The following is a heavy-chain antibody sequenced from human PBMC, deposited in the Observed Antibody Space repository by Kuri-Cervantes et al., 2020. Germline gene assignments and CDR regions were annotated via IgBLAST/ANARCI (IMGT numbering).Heavy chain of an antibody. CDR2: IKQDGSEK. CDR1: GGSLSGKY. V-gene: IGHV3-7*01. CDR3: AREGSGSFGY. Sequence: GGSLRLSCAVYGGSLSGKYRTWIRQPPGKGLEWVANIKQDGSEKYYVDSVKGRFTISRDNTKNSLSLQMNSLRAEDTAMYYCAREGSGSFGYWGQGTLVTVSS. D-gene: IGHD1-26*01. J-gene: IGHJ4*02.